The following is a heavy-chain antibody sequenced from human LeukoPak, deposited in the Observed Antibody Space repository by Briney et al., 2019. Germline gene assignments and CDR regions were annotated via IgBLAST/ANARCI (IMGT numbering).Heavy chain of an antibody. CDR2: ISSSSSYI. CDR3: ARFGGIGYDILTGYYGPDAFDI. Sequence: GGSLRLSCAASGFTFSSYSMNWVRQAPGKGLEWVSSISSSSSYIYYADSVKGRFTISRDNAKNSLYLQMNSLRAEDTAVYYCARFGGIGYDILTGYYGPDAFDIWGQGTMVTVSS. V-gene: IGHV3-21*01. CDR1: GFTFSSYS. D-gene: IGHD3-9*01. J-gene: IGHJ3*02.